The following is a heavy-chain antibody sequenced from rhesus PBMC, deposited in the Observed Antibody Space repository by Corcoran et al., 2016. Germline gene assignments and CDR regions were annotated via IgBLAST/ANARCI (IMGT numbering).Heavy chain of an antibody. CDR1: GGPFRGYY. Sequence: QVQLQESGPGLVKPSETLSLTCAVSGGPFRGYYWGWIRQPPRKGREWIGYISGSSGSTDYNPSLKSRVTISTDTSKNQFSLKLSSVTAADTAVYYCARDRSSGCHLDYWGQGVLVTVSS. D-gene: IGHD6-31*01. V-gene: IGHV4-165*01. J-gene: IGHJ4*01. CDR3: ARDRSSGCHLDY. CDR2: ISGSSGST.